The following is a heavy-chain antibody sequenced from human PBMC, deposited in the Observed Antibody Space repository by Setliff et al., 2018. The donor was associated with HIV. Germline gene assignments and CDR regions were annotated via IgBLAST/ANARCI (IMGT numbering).Heavy chain of an antibody. CDR2: IWYDGSNK. CDR3: ARVPYFSFWSGYFDIYGMDV. D-gene: IGHD3-3*01. V-gene: IGHV3-33*01. Sequence: GGSLRLSCAASGFTLSSYGMHWVRQAPGKGLEWVAVIWYDGSNKHYADSVKGRFTIYRDNSKNTVYLQMNSLRAEDTAVYYCARVPYFSFWSGYFDIYGMDVWGQGTAVTVSS. J-gene: IGHJ6*02. CDR1: GFTLSSYG.